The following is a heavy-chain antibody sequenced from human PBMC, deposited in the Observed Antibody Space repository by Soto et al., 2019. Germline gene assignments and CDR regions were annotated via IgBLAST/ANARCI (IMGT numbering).Heavy chain of an antibody. CDR2: VYYTGNT. CDR1: GASMSNYY. CDR3: ARSGHTFGGVV. Sequence: PSETLSLTCTVSGASMSNYYGSWIRQPPGEGLEHIGYVYYTGNTNYNPSLKSRVTISVDTSNNQFSLKLTSVTTADTAIYYCARSGHTFGGVVWGRGILVTVSS. V-gene: IGHV4-59*01. D-gene: IGHD3-16*01. J-gene: IGHJ4*02.